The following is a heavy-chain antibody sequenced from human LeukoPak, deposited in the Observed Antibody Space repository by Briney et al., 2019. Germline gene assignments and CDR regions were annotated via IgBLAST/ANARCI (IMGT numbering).Heavy chain of an antibody. J-gene: IGHJ5*02. Sequence: SVKVSCKASGGTFSSYAISWVRQAPGQGLEWMGGIIPIFGTANYAQKFQGRVTITADESTSTAYMELSSLRSEDTAVYYCGRSSNPSLVVPAAILDRFDPWGQGTLVTVSS. V-gene: IGHV1-69*01. D-gene: IGHD2-2*01. CDR3: GRSSNPSLVVPAAILDRFDP. CDR1: GGTFSSYA. CDR2: IIPIFGTA.